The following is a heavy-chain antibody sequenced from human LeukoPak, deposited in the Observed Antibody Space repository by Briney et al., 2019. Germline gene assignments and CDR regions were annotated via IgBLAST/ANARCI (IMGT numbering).Heavy chain of an antibody. Sequence: SETLSLTCAVYGGSFSGYYWSWIRQPPGKGLEWSGEINHSGSTNYNPSLKSRVTISVDTSKNQFSLKLSSVTAADTAVYYCARGNYGDYSYYYYYYMDVWGKGTTVTVSS. CDR3: ARGNYGDYSYYYYYYMDV. J-gene: IGHJ6*03. CDR1: GGSFSGYY. V-gene: IGHV4-34*01. D-gene: IGHD4-17*01. CDR2: INHSGST.